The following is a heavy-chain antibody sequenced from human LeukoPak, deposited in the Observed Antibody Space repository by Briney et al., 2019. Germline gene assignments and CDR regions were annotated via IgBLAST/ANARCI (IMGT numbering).Heavy chain of an antibody. Sequence: SETLSLTCTVSGGSISSYYWSWIRQPAGKGLEWIGRIYTSGSTNYNPSLKSRVTISVDTSKNQFSLKLSSVTAADTAVYYCARVSSIAVAGETDYWGQGTLVTVSS. CDR3: ARVSSIAVAGETDY. CDR2: IYTSGST. CDR1: GGSISSYY. D-gene: IGHD6-19*01. V-gene: IGHV4-4*07. J-gene: IGHJ4*02.